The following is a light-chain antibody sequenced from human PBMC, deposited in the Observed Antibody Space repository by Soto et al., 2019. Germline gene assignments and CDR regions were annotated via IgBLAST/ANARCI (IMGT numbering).Light chain of an antibody. CDR1: QSVSNNY. CDR3: QQYGSLPKT. V-gene: IGKV3-20*01. Sequence: EIVLTQSPGTLSLSPGERATLSCRASQSVSNNYLAWYQQKSGQAPRLLIYGASSRANGIPVRFSGSASGTDFTLIISRLEPEDVAVYYCQQYGSLPKTFGQGTKVDIK. J-gene: IGKJ1*01. CDR2: GAS.